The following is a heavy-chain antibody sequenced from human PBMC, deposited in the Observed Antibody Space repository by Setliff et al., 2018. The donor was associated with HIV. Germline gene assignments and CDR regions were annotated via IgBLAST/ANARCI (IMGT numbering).Heavy chain of an antibody. Sequence: SETLSLTCTVSRDSINGHWWSWIRQPPGKGLGWTGSIHYSGITHYNPSLKSRLTMSVDTSKNQVSLKLTSVTAADTAVYYCARYKCINFACVGFDIWGQGTVVTVSS. J-gene: IGHJ3*02. CDR1: RDSINGHW. CDR3: ARYKCINFACVGFDI. CDR2: IHYSGIT. V-gene: IGHV4-59*11. D-gene: IGHD3-9*01.